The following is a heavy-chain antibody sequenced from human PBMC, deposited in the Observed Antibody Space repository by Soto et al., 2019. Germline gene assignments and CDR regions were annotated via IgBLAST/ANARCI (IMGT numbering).Heavy chain of an antibody. CDR1: GYSFTSYW. Sequence: HGESQKISCKGSGYSFTSYWIGWVRQMPGKGLEWMGIIYPGDSDTRYSPSFQGQVTISADKSISTAYLQWSSLKASDTAMYYCARPDCSGGSCYGRPFDYWGQGTLVTVSS. CDR2: IYPGDSDT. CDR3: ARPDCSGGSCYGRPFDY. V-gene: IGHV5-51*01. J-gene: IGHJ4*02. D-gene: IGHD2-15*01.